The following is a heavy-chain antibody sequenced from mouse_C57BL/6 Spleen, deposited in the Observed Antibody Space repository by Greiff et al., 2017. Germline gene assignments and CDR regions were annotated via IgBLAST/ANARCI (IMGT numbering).Heavy chain of an antibody. CDR3: ARERAHYGSSYGWYFDV. J-gene: IGHJ1*03. CDR1: GFNIKDYY. V-gene: IGHV14-2*01. Sequence: EVQLQQSGAELVKPGASVKLSCTASGFNIKDYYMHWVKQRTEQGLEWIGRIDPEDGATKYAPKFQGKATITADTSSNTAYLQLSSLTSEDTAVYYCARERAHYGSSYGWYFDVWGTGTTVTVSS. CDR2: IDPEDGAT. D-gene: IGHD1-1*01.